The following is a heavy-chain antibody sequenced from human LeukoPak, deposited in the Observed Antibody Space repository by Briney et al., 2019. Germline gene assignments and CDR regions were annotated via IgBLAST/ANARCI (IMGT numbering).Heavy chain of an antibody. J-gene: IGHJ5*02. V-gene: IGHV4-34*01. Sequence: PSETLSLTCAVYGGSFSGYYWSWIRQPPGKGLEWIGEINHSGSTNYNPSLKSRVTISVDTSKNQFSLKLSSVTAADTAVYYGARVPRQAYSSSWYFWFDPWGQGTLVTVSS. CDR1: GGSFSGYY. CDR3: ARVPRQAYSSSWYFWFDP. D-gene: IGHD6-13*01. CDR2: INHSGST.